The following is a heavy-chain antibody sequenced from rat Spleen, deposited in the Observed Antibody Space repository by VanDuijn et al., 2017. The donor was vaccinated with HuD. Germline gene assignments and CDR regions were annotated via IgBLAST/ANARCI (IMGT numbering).Heavy chain of an antibody. D-gene: IGHD4-3*01. CDR2: ISPSGGST. V-gene: IGHV5-25*01. J-gene: IGHJ3*01. CDR3: VRQDTAGYSNWFTY. Sequence: EVQLVESGGGLVQPGRSLKLSCAASGFTFSNYDMAWVRQAPTKGLEWVASISPSGGSTYYRDSVKGRFTVSRENTERTLYLLVDSLRSEDTATFYCVRQDTAGYSNWFTYWGQGTLVTVSS. CDR1: GFTFSNYD.